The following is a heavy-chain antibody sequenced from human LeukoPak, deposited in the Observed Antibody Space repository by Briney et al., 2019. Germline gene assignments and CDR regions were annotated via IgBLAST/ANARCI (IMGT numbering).Heavy chain of an antibody. CDR3: ARGGYSGYEGVY. J-gene: IGHJ4*02. D-gene: IGHD5-12*01. V-gene: IGHV4-59*01. CDR2: THYSGAT. Sequence: PSETLSLTCTVSGGSISSYYWSWLRQPPGKGLEYIGYTHYSGATNYNPSLKSRVTISVDTSKNQFSLKLSSVTAADTAVYYCARGGYSGYEGVYWGQGTLVTVSS. CDR1: GGSISSYY.